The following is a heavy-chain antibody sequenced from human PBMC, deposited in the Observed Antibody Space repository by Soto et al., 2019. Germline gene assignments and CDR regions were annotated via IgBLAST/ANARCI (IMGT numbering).Heavy chain of an antibody. Sequence: QIQLVQSGPEVKKPGASVRVSCKASGYTFFNYGSNRVRQAPGQGLEWMGWISPFNGDTTYAQKVQGSVTLTTDKYTSTAYMELRSLRSDDTAVYFCAGDRIGGSYRYQAAHWGQGTRVTVSA. D-gene: IGHD3-16*02. J-gene: IGHJ4*02. CDR1: GYTFFNYG. CDR2: ISPFNGDT. CDR3: AGDRIGGSYRYQAAH. V-gene: IGHV1-18*04.